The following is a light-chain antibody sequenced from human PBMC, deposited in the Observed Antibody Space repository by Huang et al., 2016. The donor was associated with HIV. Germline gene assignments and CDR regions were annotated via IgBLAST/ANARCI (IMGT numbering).Light chain of an antibody. V-gene: IGKV1-5*03. CDR1: QSLSSW. CDR3: QQYNTYPLT. CDR2: KAS. J-gene: IGKJ4*01. Sequence: DIQMTQSPSTLSASIGDRVTITCRASQSLSSWLAWYQQKPGKVPKLLIYKASSLESGVPSRFSCSGSGTEFTLTISNLQPDDFATYYCQQYNTYPLTFGGGTKVEIK.